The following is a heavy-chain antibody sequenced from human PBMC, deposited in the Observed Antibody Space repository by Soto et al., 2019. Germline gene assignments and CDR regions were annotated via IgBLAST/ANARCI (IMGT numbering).Heavy chain of an antibody. CDR1: GFTFSSYW. D-gene: IGHD3-22*01. CDR3: ARYYYDSSGYYGYYYYGMDV. Sequence: GGSLRLSCAASGFTFSSYWMHWVRQAPGKGLVWVSRINSDGSSTSYADSVKGRFTISRDNAKNTLYLQMNSLRAEDTAVYYCARYYYDSSGYYGYYYYGMDVWGQGTTVTVSS. CDR2: INSDGSST. V-gene: IGHV3-74*01. J-gene: IGHJ6*02.